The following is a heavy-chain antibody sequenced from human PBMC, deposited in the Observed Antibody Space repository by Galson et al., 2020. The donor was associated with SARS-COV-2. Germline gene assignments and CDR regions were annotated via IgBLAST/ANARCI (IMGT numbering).Heavy chain of an antibody. V-gene: IGHV1-69*10. J-gene: IGHJ3*02. Sequence: SVKVSCKASGGTFSSYAISWVRQAPGQGLEWMGGIIPILGIANYAQKFQGRVTITADKSTSTAYMELSSPRSEDTAVYYCARDLGGVGDQWLVTWGAFDIWGQGTMVTVSS. CDR1: GGTFSSYA. D-gene: IGHD6-19*01. CDR3: ARDLGGVGDQWLVTWGAFDI. CDR2: IIPILGIA.